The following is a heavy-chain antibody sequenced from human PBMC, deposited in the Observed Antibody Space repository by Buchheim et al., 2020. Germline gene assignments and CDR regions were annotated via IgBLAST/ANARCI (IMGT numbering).Heavy chain of an antibody. Sequence: QLQLEESGPGLAKPSETLSLTCTVSGGSISTSSFYWGWIRQSPGTGLEWIGSLYNSGSTYYNPSLKSPVTLSIETSKIQFSLKLSSVTAAHTAVYYCPGGWDAVDYWGHGTL. CDR3: PGGWDAVDY. D-gene: IGHD6-19*01. CDR2: LYNSGST. V-gene: IGHV4-39*01. J-gene: IGHJ4*01. CDR1: GGSISTSSFY.